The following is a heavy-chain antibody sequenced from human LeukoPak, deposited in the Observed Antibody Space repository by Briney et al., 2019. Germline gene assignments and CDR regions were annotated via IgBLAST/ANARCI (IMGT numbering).Heavy chain of an antibody. CDR1: GGTFSSYA. D-gene: IGHD6-6*01. CDR3: AGTLYSSSSGGGAFDI. V-gene: IGHV1-69*13. CDR2: IIPIFGTA. J-gene: IGHJ3*02. Sequence: SVKVSCKASGGTFSSYAISWVRQAPGQGLEWMGGIIPIFGTANYAQKFQGRVTITADESTSTAYMELSSLRSEDTAVYYCAGTLYSSSSGGGAFDIWGQGTMVTVSS.